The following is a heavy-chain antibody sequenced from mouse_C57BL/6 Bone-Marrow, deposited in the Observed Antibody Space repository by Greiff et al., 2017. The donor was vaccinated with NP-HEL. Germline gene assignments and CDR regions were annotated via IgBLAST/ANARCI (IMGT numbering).Heavy chain of an antibody. V-gene: IGHV5-17*01. CDR2: ISSGSSTI. Sequence: EVQRVESGGGLVKPGGSLKLSCAASGFTFSDYGMHWVRQAPEKGLEWVAYISSGSSTIYYADTVKGRFTISRDNAKNTLFLQMTSLRSQDTAMYYCARPAYGMSPYAMDYWGQGTSVTVSS. D-gene: IGHD1-1*01. J-gene: IGHJ4*01. CDR3: ARPAYGMSPYAMDY. CDR1: GFTFSDYG.